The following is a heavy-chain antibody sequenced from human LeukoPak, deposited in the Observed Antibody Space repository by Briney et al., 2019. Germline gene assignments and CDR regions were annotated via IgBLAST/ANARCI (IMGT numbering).Heavy chain of an antibody. V-gene: IGHV3-23*01. CDR1: GFTFSSYA. CDR2: ISGSGGST. CDR3: AKTRDEEIGGLKLLSTLRGVVYFDY. Sequence: GGSLRLSCAASGFTFSSYAMSWVRQAPGKGLEWVSAISGSGGSTYYADSVKGRFTISRDNSKNTLYLQMNSLRAEDTAVYYCAKTRDEEIGGLKLLSTLRGVVYFDYWGQGTLVTVSS. D-gene: IGHD2-21*01. J-gene: IGHJ4*02.